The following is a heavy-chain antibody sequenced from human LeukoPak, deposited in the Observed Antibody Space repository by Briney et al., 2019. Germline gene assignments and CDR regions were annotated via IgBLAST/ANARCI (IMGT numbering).Heavy chain of an antibody. J-gene: IGHJ4*02. CDR3: ARGVSTPSDTGDYGGGSYSFDN. Sequence: SETLSLTCAVNGGSLSNYQWTWIRQSPEKGLEWIGKINHVGSSNYNPSLKSRVAVSLAAPKHQFSLELRSVTAADTAVYYCARGVSTPSDTGDYGGGSYSFDNWGQGILVTVSS. D-gene: IGHD4-17*01. CDR1: GGSLSNYQ. V-gene: IGHV4-34*01. CDR2: INHVGSS.